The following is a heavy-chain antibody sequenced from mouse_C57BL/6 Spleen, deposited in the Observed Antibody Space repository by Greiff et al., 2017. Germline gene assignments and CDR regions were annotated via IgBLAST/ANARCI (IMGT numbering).Heavy chain of an antibody. CDR1: GYTFTSYW. V-gene: IGHV1-5*01. Sequence: VQLQQSGTVLARPGASVKMSCKTSGYTFTSYWIHWVKQRPGQGLEWIGAIYPGNSDTSYNQKFKGKAKLTAVTSASTAYMELSSLTNEDSAVYYCTRAPTGDFEDWGQGTTLTAAS. D-gene: IGHD4-1*02. CDR3: TRAPTGDFED. CDR2: IYPGNSDT. J-gene: IGHJ2*01.